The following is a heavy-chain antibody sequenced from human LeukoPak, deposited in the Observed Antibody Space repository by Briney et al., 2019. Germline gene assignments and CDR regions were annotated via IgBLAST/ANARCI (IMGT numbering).Heavy chain of an antibody. CDR1: GGSISSSSYY. V-gene: IGHV4-39*07. D-gene: IGHD6-19*01. J-gene: IGHJ4*02. Sequence: SSETLSLTCTVSGGSISSSSYYWGWIRQPPRKGLEWIGSIYYSGSTYYNPSLKSRVTMSVDTSKNQFSLKLNSVTAADTAVYYCAREAYSSGWYVNFWGQGTLVTVSS. CDR3: AREAYSSGWYVNF. CDR2: IYYSGST.